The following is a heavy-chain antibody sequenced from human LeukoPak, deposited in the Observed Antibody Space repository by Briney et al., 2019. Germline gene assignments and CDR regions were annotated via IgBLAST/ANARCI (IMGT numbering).Heavy chain of an antibody. V-gene: IGHV5-51*01. CDR3: ARGVEMATLNAFDS. Sequence: GESLQISCKCSGYNFTSYWIGGVRPMPGKGLEGMGIIYPGDSDTRSSPSFQGQVTISADKSISTAYLQWSSLRASDTAMHYCARGVEMATLNAFDSWGQGTMVTVSS. CDR2: IYPGDSDT. D-gene: IGHD5-24*01. J-gene: IGHJ3*02. CDR1: GYNFTSYW.